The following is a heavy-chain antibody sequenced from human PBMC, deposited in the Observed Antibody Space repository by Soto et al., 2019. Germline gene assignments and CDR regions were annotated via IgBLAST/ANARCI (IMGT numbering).Heavy chain of an antibody. D-gene: IGHD3-3*01. V-gene: IGHV4-30-2*01. J-gene: IGHJ5*02. CDR1: GGSISSGGYS. Sequence: PSETLSLTCAVSGGSISSGGYSWSWIRQPPGKGLEWIGYIYHSGSTYYNPSLKSRVTISVDRSKNQFSLKLSSVTAADTAVYYCAGRRTYYDFWSGYSEWFDPWGQGTLVTVSS. CDR2: IYHSGST. CDR3: AGRRTYYDFWSGYSEWFDP.